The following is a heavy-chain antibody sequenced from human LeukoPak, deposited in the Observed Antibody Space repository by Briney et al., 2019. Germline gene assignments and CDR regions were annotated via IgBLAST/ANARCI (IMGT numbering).Heavy chain of an antibody. Sequence: PGGSLRLSCAASGFTLSSYAMSWVRQAPGKGLDWVSAISGSGGRTYYADSVKGRFTISRDNSTTTLYLQMNSRRAEATAVYYCAREVDTALVGVAGDYYYGLDVWGQGTTVTVSS. CDR3: AREVDTALVGVAGDYYYGLDV. CDR1: GFTLSSYA. J-gene: IGHJ6*02. D-gene: IGHD5-18*01. CDR2: ISGSGGRT. V-gene: IGHV3-23*01.